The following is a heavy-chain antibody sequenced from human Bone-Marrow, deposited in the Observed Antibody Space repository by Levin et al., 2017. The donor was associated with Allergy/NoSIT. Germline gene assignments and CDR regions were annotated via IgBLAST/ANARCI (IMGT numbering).Heavy chain of an antibody. V-gene: IGHV4-59*01. Sequence: SCTVSGGSISSYYWSWIRQPQGKGLEWIGYIYYSGSTNYNPSLKSRVTISVDTSKNQFSLKLSSVTAADTAVYYCARDATPTTGRRWSYFDYWGQGTLVTVSS. CDR3: ARDATPTTGRRWSYFDY. D-gene: IGHD2-15*01. CDR1: GGSISSYY. J-gene: IGHJ4*02. CDR2: IYYSGST.